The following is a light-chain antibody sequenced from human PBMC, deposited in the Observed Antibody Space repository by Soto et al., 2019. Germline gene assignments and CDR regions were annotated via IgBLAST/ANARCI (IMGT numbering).Light chain of an antibody. V-gene: IGKV1-9*01. J-gene: IGKJ4*01. CDR1: QGISSY. CDR2: AAS. CDR3: QQHNSYPVT. Sequence: DIQLTQSPSFLSASVGDRVTITCRASQGISSYLAWYQQKPGKAPNLLIYAASTLQSGVPSRFSGSGSGTEFTLTIRSLQPEDFATYYCQQHNSYPVTFGGGTKVEIK.